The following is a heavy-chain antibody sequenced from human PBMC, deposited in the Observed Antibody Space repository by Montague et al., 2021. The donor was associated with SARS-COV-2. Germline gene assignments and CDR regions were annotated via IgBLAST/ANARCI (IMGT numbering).Heavy chain of an antibody. D-gene: IGHD3-10*01. V-gene: IGHV3-74*01. J-gene: IGHJ6*03. CDR2: INSDGSST. CDR3: ARDFGSVSYYYYYYMDV. Sequence: SLRLSCAASGFTFSSYWMHWVRQAPGKGLVWVSRINSDGSSTSYADSVKGRFTISRDNAKNTLYLQMNSLRAEDTAVYYCARDFGSVSYYYYYYMDVWGKGTTVTVSS. CDR1: GFTFSSYW.